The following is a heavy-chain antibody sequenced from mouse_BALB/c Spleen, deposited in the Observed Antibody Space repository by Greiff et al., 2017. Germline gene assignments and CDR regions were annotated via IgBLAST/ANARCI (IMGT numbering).Heavy chain of an antibody. Sequence: EVKLVESGPSLVKPSQTLSLTCSVTGDSITSGYWNWIRKFPGNKLEYMGYLSYSGSTYYNPPLKSRISITRDTSKNQYYLQLNSVTTEDTATYYCARGGTVSAWFAYWGQGTLVTVSA. CDR2: LSYSGST. D-gene: IGHD1-1*01. CDR1: GDSITSGY. J-gene: IGHJ3*01. CDR3: ARGGTVSAWFAY. V-gene: IGHV3-8*02.